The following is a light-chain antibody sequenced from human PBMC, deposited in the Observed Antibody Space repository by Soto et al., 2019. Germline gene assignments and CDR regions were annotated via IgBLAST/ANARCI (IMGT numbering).Light chain of an antibody. CDR2: SDN. Sequence: QSVLTQPPSASGTPGHRVTISCSGSSSNIGSNTVHWYQQLPGTAPKLLIYSDNQRPSGVPDRFSGSKSGTSASLAIRGLQSEDEADYYCAAWDDSLNGRLFGGGTKLTVL. V-gene: IGLV1-44*01. CDR1: SSNIGSNT. CDR3: AAWDDSLNGRL. J-gene: IGLJ3*02.